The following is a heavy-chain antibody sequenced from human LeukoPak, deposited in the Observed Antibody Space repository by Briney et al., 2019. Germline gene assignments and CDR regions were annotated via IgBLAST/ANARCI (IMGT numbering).Heavy chain of an antibody. D-gene: IGHD3-22*01. CDR2: ISSSSTI. J-gene: IGHJ4*02. Sequence: GGSLRLSCAASGFTFSSYSMNWVCQAPGKGLEWVSSISSSSTIYYADSVKGRFTISRDNAKNSLYLQMNSLRAEDTAVYYCARDRGYYDSSGSDYWGQGTLVTVSS. CDR1: GFTFSSYS. CDR3: ARDRGYYDSSGSDY. V-gene: IGHV3-48*01.